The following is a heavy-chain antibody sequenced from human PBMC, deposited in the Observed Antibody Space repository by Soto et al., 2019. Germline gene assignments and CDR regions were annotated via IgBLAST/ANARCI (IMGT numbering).Heavy chain of an antibody. Sequence: TLSLTCTVSGGSISSGGYYWSWIRQHPGKGLEWIGYIYYSGSTYYNPSLKSRVTISVDTSKNQFSLKLSSVTAADTAVYYCARWKNEGSYGGNSHGMDVWGQGTTVTV. CDR1: GGSISSGGYY. J-gene: IGHJ6*02. V-gene: IGHV4-31*03. D-gene: IGHD4-17*01. CDR2: IYYSGST. CDR3: ARWKNEGSYGGNSHGMDV.